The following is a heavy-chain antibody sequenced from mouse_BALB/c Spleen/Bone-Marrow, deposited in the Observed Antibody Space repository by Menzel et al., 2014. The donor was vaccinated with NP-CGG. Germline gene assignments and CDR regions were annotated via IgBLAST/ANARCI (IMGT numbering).Heavy chain of an antibody. CDR3: SRDYGGAAWFAY. CDR2: IDPASGDT. D-gene: IGHD1-1*02. J-gene: IGHJ3*01. CDR1: GFKFKDTH. V-gene: IGHV14-3*02. Sequence: EVQGEESGAELVKPGASVKLSCTASGFKFKDTHMHWVKQRPEQGLEWIGRIDPASGDTKYDPKFQGKAAITGDTSSNTASLQLRRRTSEATAVYFCSRDYGGAAWFAYWGPGTLVTVSS.